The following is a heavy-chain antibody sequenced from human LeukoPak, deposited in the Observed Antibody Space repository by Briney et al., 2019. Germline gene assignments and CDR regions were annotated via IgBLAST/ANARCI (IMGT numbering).Heavy chain of an antibody. D-gene: IGHD6-13*01. V-gene: IGHV3-53*01. CDR3: ARSSSWYYFDY. J-gene: IGHJ4*02. Sequence: GGSLRLSCAASGFTVSSNYMSWVRQAPGKGLEWVSVIYSGGSTYYADSVKGRFTISRDNSKNTLYLQMNSLRAKDTAMYYCARSSSWYYFDYWGQGTLVTVSS. CDR1: GFTVSSNY. CDR2: IYSGGST.